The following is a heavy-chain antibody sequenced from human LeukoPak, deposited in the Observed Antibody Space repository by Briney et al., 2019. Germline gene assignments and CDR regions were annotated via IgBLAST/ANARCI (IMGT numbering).Heavy chain of an antibody. CDR3: ARDRDPYYDFWSDYPTGAFDI. J-gene: IGHJ3*02. D-gene: IGHD3-3*01. CDR1: GFTFSNYW. CDR2: IKQDGSEK. Sequence: GGSLRLSCAASGFTFSNYWMSWVRQAPGKGLEWVANIKQDGSEKYYVDSVKGRFTISRDNAKNSLYLQMNSLRVEDTAVYYCARDRDPYYDFWSDYPTGAFDIWGQGTMVTVSS. V-gene: IGHV3-7*01.